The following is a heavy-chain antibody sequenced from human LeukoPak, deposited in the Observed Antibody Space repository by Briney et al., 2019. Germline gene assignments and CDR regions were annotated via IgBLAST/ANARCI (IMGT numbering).Heavy chain of an antibody. V-gene: IGHV4-59*01. CDR1: GGSISVYY. Sequence: TSETLSLTCTVSGGSISVYYWSWIRQPPGKGLEWIGYIYYSGSTNYNPSLKSRVTISVDTSKNQFSLRLSSVTAADTAVYYCARGIYCTSSSCYYYFDYWGQGTLVTVSS. J-gene: IGHJ4*02. CDR2: IYYSGST. CDR3: ARGIYCTSSSCYYYFDY. D-gene: IGHD2-2*01.